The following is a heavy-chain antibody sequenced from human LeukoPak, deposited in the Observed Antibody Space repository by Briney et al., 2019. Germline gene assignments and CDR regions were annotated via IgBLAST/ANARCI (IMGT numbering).Heavy chain of an antibody. D-gene: IGHD2-2*01. CDR2: ISGSGGGV. J-gene: IGHJ6*02. CDR1: GFTFSTYA. Sequence: PGGSLRLSCAASGFTFSTYAMSWVRQAPGKGLEWVSAISGSGGGVYYADSVKGRFTISRDNSKNTLYLQMNSLRAEDTAVYYCARGDCSSTSCYGYYYYYGMDVWGQGTTVTVSS. V-gene: IGHV3-23*01. CDR3: ARGDCSSTSCYGYYYYYGMDV.